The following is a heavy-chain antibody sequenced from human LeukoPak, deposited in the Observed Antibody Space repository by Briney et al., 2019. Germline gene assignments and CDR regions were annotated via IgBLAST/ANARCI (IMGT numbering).Heavy chain of an antibody. CDR3: ARVPTGPQGYYYYMDV. CDR1: GGSFSGYY. V-gene: IGHV4-59*01. J-gene: IGHJ6*03. CDR2: IYYSGST. D-gene: IGHD4-17*01. Sequence: PSETLSLTCAVYGGSFSGYYWSWIRQPPGKGLEWIGYIYYSGSTNYNPSLKSRVTISVDTSKNQFSLKLSSVTAADTAVYYCARVPTGPQGYYYYMDVWGKGTTVTVSS.